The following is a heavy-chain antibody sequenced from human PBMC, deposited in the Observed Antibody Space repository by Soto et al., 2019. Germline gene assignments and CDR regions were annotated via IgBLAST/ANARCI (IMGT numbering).Heavy chain of an antibody. V-gene: IGHV3-21*01. CDR1: GFTFSNYK. Sequence: LRLSCAASGFTFSNYKMNWVRQAPGKGLECVSSITSSSSYIYYADSVKGRFTISRDNAKNSLYLQMNSLRAEDTAVYYCARDLDYDFWSGLLRDYWGQGTLVTVSS. CDR2: ITSSSSYI. CDR3: ARDLDYDFWSGLLRDY. D-gene: IGHD3-3*01. J-gene: IGHJ4*02.